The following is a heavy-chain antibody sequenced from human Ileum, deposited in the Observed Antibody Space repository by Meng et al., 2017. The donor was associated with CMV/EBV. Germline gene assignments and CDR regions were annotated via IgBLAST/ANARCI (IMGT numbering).Heavy chain of an antibody. CDR3: ARGRLLLWAFDI. V-gene: IGHV4-61*01. CDR1: GGSVSSGSYY. Sequence: GSLRLSCTVSGGSVSSGSYYWCWIRQPPGKGLEWIGYIYYSGSTNYNPSLKSRVTISVDTSKNQFSLKLSSVTAADTAVYYCARGRLLLWAFDIWGQGTMVTVSS. J-gene: IGHJ3*02. CDR2: IYYSGST. D-gene: IGHD2-2*01.